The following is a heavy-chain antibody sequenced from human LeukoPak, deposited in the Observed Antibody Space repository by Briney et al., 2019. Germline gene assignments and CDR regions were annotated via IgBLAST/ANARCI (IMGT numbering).Heavy chain of an antibody. J-gene: IGHJ5*02. D-gene: IGHD2-2*03. CDR1: GGSFSGYY. CDR2: INHSGST. V-gene: IGHV4-34*01. Sequence: SETLSLTCAVYGGSFSGYYWSWIRQPPGKGLEWIGEINHSGSTNYNPSLKRRVTISVDTSKNQFSLKLSSVTAADTAVYYCAGLDIVVVPAALPAATNWFDPWGQGTLVTVSS. CDR3: AGLDIVVVPAALPAATNWFDP.